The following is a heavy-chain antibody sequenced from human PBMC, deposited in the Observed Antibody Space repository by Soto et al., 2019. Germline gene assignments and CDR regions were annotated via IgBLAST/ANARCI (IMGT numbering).Heavy chain of an antibody. CDR2: IWYDGSNK. CDR1: GFTFSSYG. J-gene: IGHJ3*02. Sequence: GGSLRLSCAASGFTFSSYGMHWVRQAPGKGLEWVAVIWYDGSNKYYADSVKGRFTISRDNSKNALYLQMNSLRAEDTAVYYCARDRGGTVDAFDIWGQGTMVTVSS. CDR3: ARDRGGTVDAFDI. D-gene: IGHD2-15*01. V-gene: IGHV3-33*01.